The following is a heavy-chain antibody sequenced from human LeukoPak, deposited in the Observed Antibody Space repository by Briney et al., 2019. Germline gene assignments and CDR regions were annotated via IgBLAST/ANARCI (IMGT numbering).Heavy chain of an antibody. CDR3: ARALYSYVYVYYYYYMDV. J-gene: IGHJ6*03. CDR1: GGSISSYY. Sequence: SETLSLTCTVSGGSISSYYWSWIRQPPGQGLEWIGYIYYSWSTNYNPSLKSRVTISVDTSKNQFSLKLSSVTAADTAVYYCARALYSYVYVYYYYYMDVWGKGTTVTVSS. CDR2: IYYSWST. V-gene: IGHV4-59*01. D-gene: IGHD5-18*01.